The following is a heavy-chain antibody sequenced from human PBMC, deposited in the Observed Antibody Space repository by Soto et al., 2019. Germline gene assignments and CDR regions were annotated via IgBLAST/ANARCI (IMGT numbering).Heavy chain of an antibody. CDR1: DDSFRGAEYY. CDR2: TYYNGDT. J-gene: IGHJ4*02. CDR3: ARGPAYIDGWRTFDL. D-gene: IGHD6-19*01. V-gene: IGHV4-61*08. Sequence: SETLSLTCTVSDDSFRGAEYYWSWIRQPLGKGPEWIGYTYYNGDTKYNPALRSRVTMSEDTSKNQFSLRLSSVTAADTAVYFCARGPAYIDGWRTFDLWGRGILVTVPS.